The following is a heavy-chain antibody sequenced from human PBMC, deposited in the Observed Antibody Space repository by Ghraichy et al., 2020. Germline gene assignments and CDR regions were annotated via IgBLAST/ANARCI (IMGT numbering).Heavy chain of an antibody. Sequence: GGSLRLSCAASGLSFSTYWMSWVRQAPGKGLEWVAHIKGDGSEKYYVESVKGRFTISRDNAKNSLYLQMNSLRVEDTAVYYCVGWYSSGSPWGQGTLVTVSS. V-gene: IGHV3-7*03. CDR3: VGWYSSGSP. J-gene: IGHJ4*02. D-gene: IGHD6-25*01. CDR1: GLSFSTYW. CDR2: IKGDGSEK.